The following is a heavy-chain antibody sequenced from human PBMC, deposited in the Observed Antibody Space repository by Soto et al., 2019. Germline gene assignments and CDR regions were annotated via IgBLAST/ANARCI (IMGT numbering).Heavy chain of an antibody. CDR3: ASLNYYYDSSGETDY. Sequence: SVKVSCKASGGTFSSYAISWVRQAPGQGLEWMGGIIPIFGTANYAQKFQGRVTITADESTSTAYMELSSLRSEDTAVYYCASLNYYYDSSGETDYWGQGTLVTVSS. J-gene: IGHJ4*02. D-gene: IGHD3-22*01. CDR1: GGTFSSYA. CDR2: IIPIFGTA. V-gene: IGHV1-69*13.